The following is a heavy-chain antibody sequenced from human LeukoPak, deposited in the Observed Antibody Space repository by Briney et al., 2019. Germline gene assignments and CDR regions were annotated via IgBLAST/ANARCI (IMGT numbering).Heavy chain of an antibody. CDR2: ISSNGGST. V-gene: IGHV3-64*01. D-gene: IGHD3-10*01. CDR3: ARVAPYGAFDI. Sequence: GGSLRLSCAASGFTFSSYAMHWVRQAPGKGLEYVSAISSNGGSTYYANSVKGRFTISRDNSKNTLYLQMGSLRAEDMAVYYCARVAPYGAFDIWGQGTMVTVSS. J-gene: IGHJ3*02. CDR1: GFTFSSYA.